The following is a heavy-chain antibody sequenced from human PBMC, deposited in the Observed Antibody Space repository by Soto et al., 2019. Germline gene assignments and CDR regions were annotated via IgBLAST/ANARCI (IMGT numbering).Heavy chain of an antibody. Sequence: SETLSLTCPVSGYYIRSGSYWGWIQQPPGKGPEWIASIYYGETTFYNPSLKSRVTISVDTSKNQFSLRVRSVTAADTAVYYCARHRNWKVDYWGQGTLVTVSS. CDR3: ARHRNWKVDY. CDR2: IYYGETT. CDR1: GYYIRSGSY. D-gene: IGHD1-1*01. V-gene: IGHV4-38-2*01. J-gene: IGHJ4*02.